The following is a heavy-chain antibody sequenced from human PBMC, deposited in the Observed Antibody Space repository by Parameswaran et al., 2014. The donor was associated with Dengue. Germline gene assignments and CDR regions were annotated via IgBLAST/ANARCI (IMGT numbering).Heavy chain of an antibody. CDR2: ISYDGSNK. Sequence: WIRQPPGKGPEWVAAISYDGSNKYYADSVMGRFTVSRDDSKNTLFLQITSPRGDDTAVYYCMKDPTTVSTIAWGQGTRVTVSS. CDR3: MKDPTTVSTIA. D-gene: IGHD4-17*01. J-gene: IGHJ5*02. V-gene: IGHV3-30*18.